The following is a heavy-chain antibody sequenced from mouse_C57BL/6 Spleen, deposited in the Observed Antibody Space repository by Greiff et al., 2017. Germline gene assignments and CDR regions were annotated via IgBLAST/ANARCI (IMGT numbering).Heavy chain of an antibody. CDR1: GYTFTSYW. CDR3: ARSRDSSGYVG. D-gene: IGHD3-2*02. V-gene: IGHV1-55*01. Sequence: QVQLQQPGAELVKPGASVKMSCKASGYTFTSYWITWVKQRPGQGLEWIGDIYPGSGSTNYNEKFKSKATLTVDTSSSTAYLQLSSLTSEDSAVYYCARSRDSSGYVGWGQGTTLTVSS. J-gene: IGHJ2*01. CDR2: IYPGSGST.